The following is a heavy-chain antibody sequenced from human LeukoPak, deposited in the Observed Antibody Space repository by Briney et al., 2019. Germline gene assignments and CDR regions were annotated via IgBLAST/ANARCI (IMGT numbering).Heavy chain of an antibody. V-gene: IGHV1-2*02. Sequence: ASVKVSCKASGYTFTGYYMHWVRQAPGQGLEWMGWINTNSGGTNYAQKFQGRVTMTRDTSISTAYMELSRLGSDDTAVYYCAILDYGGNHHYFDYWGQGTLVTVSS. J-gene: IGHJ4*02. CDR3: AILDYGGNHHYFDY. D-gene: IGHD4-23*01. CDR1: GYTFTGYY. CDR2: INTNSGGT.